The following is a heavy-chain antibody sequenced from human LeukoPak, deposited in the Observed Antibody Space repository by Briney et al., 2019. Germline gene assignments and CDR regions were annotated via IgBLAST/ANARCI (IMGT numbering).Heavy chain of an antibody. V-gene: IGHV3-74*01. CDR1: GFTFSSYW. D-gene: IGHD2-2*02. CDR3: ARAPGGYCSSTSCYNGWNWFDP. Sequence: GGSLRLSCAASGFTFSSYWMHWVRQAPGKGLVWVSRINSDGSSISYADSVKGPFTISRDNAKNTLYLQMNSLRAEDTAVYYCARAPGGYCSSTSCYNGWNWFDPWGQGTLVTVSS. CDR2: INSDGSSI. J-gene: IGHJ5*02.